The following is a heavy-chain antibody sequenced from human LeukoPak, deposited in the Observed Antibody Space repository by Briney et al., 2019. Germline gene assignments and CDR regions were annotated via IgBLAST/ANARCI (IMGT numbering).Heavy chain of an antibody. CDR2: IIPILGIA. D-gene: IGHD3-3*01. CDR3: ARGDFWSGNLDY. J-gene: IGHJ4*02. Sequence: SVKVSCKASGGTFSSYAISWMRQAPGQGLEWMGRIIPILGIANYAQKFQGRVTITADKSTSTAYMELSSLRSEDTAVYYCARGDFWSGNLDYWGQGTLVTVSS. CDR1: GGTFSSYA. V-gene: IGHV1-69*04.